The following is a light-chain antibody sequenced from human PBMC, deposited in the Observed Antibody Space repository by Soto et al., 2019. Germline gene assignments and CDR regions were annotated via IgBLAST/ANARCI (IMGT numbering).Light chain of an antibody. Sequence: EIVLTQSPGTLSLSPGERATLSCRASQSVSSYLAWYQQKPGQAPRLLIYDASNRATGIPARFRGSGSGTDFTLTISSLEPEDFAVYYCQPYNNWPLTFGGGTKVDIK. J-gene: IGKJ4*01. V-gene: IGKV3-11*01. CDR1: QSVSSY. CDR2: DAS. CDR3: QPYNNWPLT.